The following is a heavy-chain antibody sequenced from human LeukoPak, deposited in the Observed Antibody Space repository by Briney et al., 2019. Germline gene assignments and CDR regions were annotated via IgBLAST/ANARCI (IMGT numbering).Heavy chain of an antibody. D-gene: IGHD3-22*01. J-gene: IGHJ4*02. CDR1: GGTSNSHA. Sequence: ASVRVSCKASGGTSNSHAISWGRQAPGQGLEWRGGIIPNLGTTNRAQNFQDRVTPTADKSTNTAYMELTSLTSDDTAVYYCGTTNDGGGYQWGDFFDFWGQGTLVTVSS. V-gene: IGHV1-69*10. CDR3: GTTNDGGGYQWGDFFDF. CDR2: IIPNLGTT.